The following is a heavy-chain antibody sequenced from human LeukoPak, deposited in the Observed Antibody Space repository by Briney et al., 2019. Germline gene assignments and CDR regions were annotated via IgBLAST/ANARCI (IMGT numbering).Heavy chain of an antibody. CDR3: ARVPARQLGEYYSDY. CDR1: GFTFSSYS. D-gene: IGHD6-6*01. Sequence: GGSLRLSCAASGFTFSSYSMNWVRQAPGKGLEWVSSISSSSSYIYYADSVKGRFPISRDNAKNSLYLQMNSLRAEDTAVYYCARVPARQLGEYYSDYWGQGTLVTVSS. J-gene: IGHJ4*02. CDR2: ISSSSSYI. V-gene: IGHV3-21*01.